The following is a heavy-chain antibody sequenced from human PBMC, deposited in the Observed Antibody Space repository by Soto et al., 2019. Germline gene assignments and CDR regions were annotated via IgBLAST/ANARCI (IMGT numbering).Heavy chain of an antibody. CDR2: IWYDGSNK. CDR3: AREGYYYDSSGYEDTRAFDY. CDR1: GFTFSSYG. D-gene: IGHD3-22*01. J-gene: IGHJ4*02. V-gene: IGHV3-33*01. Sequence: QVQLVESGGGVVQPGRSLRLSCAASGFTFSSYGMHWVRQAPGKGLEWVAVIWYDGSNKYYADSVKGRFTISRDNSKNTLYLQMNSLRAEDTAVYYCAREGYYYDSSGYEDTRAFDYWGQGTLVTVSS.